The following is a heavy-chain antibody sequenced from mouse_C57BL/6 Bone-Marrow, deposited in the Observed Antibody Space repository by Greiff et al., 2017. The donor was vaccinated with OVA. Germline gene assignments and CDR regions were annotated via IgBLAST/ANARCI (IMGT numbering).Heavy chain of an antibody. CDR1: GYTFTDYY. J-gene: IGHJ2*01. CDR2: INPYNGGT. D-gene: IGHD1-1*01. V-gene: IGHV1-19*01. CDR3: ARSRKFIKDYFDY. Sequence: EVQLQQSGPVLVKPGASVKMSCKASGYTFTDYYMNWVKQSHGKSLEWIGVINPYNGGTSYNQKFKGKATLTVDKSSSTAYMELNSLTSEDSAVYYCARSRKFIKDYFDYWGQGTTLTVSS.